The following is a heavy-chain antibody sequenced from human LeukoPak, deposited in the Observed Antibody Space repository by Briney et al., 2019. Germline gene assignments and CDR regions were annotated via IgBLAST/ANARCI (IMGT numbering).Heavy chain of an antibody. Sequence: GRSLRLSCAASGFTFSNYAMNWVRQAPGKGLEWVAVIWYDGSNKYYADSVKGRFTISRDNSKNTLYLQMNSLRAEDTAVYYCARDKYCSCTSCYVVRDYYYGMDVWGQGTTVTVSS. J-gene: IGHJ6*02. CDR1: GFTFSNYA. CDR2: IWYDGSNK. V-gene: IGHV3-33*08. CDR3: ARDKYCSCTSCYVVRDYYYGMDV. D-gene: IGHD2-2*01.